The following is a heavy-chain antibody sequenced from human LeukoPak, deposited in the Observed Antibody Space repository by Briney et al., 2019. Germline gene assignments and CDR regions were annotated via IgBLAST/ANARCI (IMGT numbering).Heavy chain of an antibody. D-gene: IGHD5-18*01. J-gene: IGHJ4*02. V-gene: IGHV4-59*01. Sequence: SETLSLTCTVSGGSISSYYWSWMRQPPGKGLEWIGYISYSGSNNYNPSLKSRVSISVDTSKNQFSLKLNSVAAADTAVYYCARVAPRGYSYGSDYWGQGTLVTVSS. CDR2: ISYSGSN. CDR3: ARVAPRGYSYGSDY. CDR1: GGSISSYY.